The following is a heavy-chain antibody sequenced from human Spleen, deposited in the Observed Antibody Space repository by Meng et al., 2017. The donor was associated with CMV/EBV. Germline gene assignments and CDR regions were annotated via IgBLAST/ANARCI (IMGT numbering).Heavy chain of an antibody. J-gene: IGHJ6*02. D-gene: IGHD2-2*01. V-gene: IGHV4-61*01. CDR2: IYHSGST. CDR1: GGSISSSSYY. Sequence: GSLRLSCTVSGGSISSSSYYWSWIRQPPGKGLEWIGYIYHSGSTNYNPSLKSRVTISVDTSKNQFSLKLSSVTAADTAVYYCARVGYCSSTSCDSGGGMDVWGQGTTVTVSS. CDR3: ARVGYCSSTSCDSGGGMDV.